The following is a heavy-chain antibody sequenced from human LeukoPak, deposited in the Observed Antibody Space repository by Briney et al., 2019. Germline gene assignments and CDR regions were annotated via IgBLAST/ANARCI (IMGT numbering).Heavy chain of an antibody. J-gene: IGHJ5*02. V-gene: IGHV1-2*02. CDR1: GYTFTGYY. Sequence: ASVKVSCKASGYTFTGYYMHWVRQAPGQGLEWMGWINPNSGGTNYAQKFQGRVTMTRDTSISTAYMELSRLRSDDTAVYYRARGRLRQPEDWFDPWGQGTLVTVSS. CDR3: ARGRLRQPEDWFDP. CDR2: INPNSGGT. D-gene: IGHD6-13*01.